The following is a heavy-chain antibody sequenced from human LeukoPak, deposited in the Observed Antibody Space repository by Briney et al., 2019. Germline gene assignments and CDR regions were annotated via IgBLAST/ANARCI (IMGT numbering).Heavy chain of an antibody. J-gene: IGHJ3*02. CDR1: GFTFSSYS. V-gene: IGHV3-21*01. D-gene: IGHD1-26*01. CDR3: ARGHSGSYQRDDAFDI. CDR2: ISGSSNYI. Sequence: GGSLRPSCAASGFTFSSYSMNWVRQAPGKGLEWVSSISGSSNYIYYADSVKGRFTISRDNAKNSLYLQMNSLRAEDTAVYYCARGHSGSYQRDDAFDIWGQGTMVTVSS.